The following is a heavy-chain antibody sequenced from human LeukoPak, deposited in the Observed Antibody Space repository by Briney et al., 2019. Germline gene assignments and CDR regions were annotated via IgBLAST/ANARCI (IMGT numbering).Heavy chain of an antibody. CDR2: INWNGGST. J-gene: IGHJ3*02. D-gene: IGHD1-26*01. Sequence: GGSLRLSCAASGFTFDDYGMSWVRQAPGKGLEWVSGINWNGGSTGYADSVKGRFTISRDNAKNSLYLQMNSLRAEDTAVYYCAKGRWELLTDAFDIWGQGTMVTVSS. CDR1: GFTFDDYG. CDR3: AKGRWELLTDAFDI. V-gene: IGHV3-20*04.